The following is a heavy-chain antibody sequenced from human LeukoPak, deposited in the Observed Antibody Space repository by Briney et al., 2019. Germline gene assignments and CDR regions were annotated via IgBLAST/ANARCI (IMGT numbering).Heavy chain of an antibody. D-gene: IGHD3-10*01. CDR2: ISAYNGNT. V-gene: IGHV1-18*04. CDR3: ARAITMVRGVIIKSYYYGMDV. Sequence: ASVKVSCKASGYTFTSYGISWVRQAPGQGLEWMGWISAYNGNTNYAQKLQGRVTMTTDTSTSTAYVELRSLRSDDTAVYYCARAITMVRGVIIKSYYYGMDVWGKGTTVTVSS. J-gene: IGHJ6*04. CDR1: GYTFTSYG.